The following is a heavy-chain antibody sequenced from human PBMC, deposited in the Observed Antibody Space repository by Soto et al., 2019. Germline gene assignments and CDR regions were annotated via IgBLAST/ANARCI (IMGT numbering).Heavy chain of an antibody. Sequence: VXQAPGKGLEYVSAISSNGGSTYYADSVKGRFTISRDNSKNTLYLQMSSLRAEDTAVYYCVKGLSSGPQDNWFDPWGQGTLVTVSS. CDR3: VKGLSSGPQDNWFDP. V-gene: IGHV3-64D*08. D-gene: IGHD6-19*01. CDR2: ISSNGGST. J-gene: IGHJ5*02.